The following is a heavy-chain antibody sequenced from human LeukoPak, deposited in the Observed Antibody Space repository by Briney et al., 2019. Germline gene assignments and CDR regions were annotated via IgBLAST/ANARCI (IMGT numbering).Heavy chain of an antibody. CDR2: IYSGGST. D-gene: IGHD6-13*01. CDR3: AESSAAGTDAFDI. CDR1: GFTVSSNY. J-gene: IGHJ3*02. V-gene: IGHV3-66*01. Sequence: PGGSLRLSCAASGFTVSSNYMSWVRQAPGKGLEWVSVIYSGGSTYYADSVKGRFTISRDNSKNTLYLQMNSLRAEDTAVYYCAESSAAGTDAFDIWGQGTMVTVSS.